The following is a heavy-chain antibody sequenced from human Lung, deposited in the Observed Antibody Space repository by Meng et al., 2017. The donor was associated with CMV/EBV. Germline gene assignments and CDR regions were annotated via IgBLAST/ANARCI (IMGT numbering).Heavy chain of an antibody. D-gene: IGHD3-10*01. CDR3: ALTMDNWFDP. CDR2: IYYSGTT. V-gene: IGHV4-39*07. Sequence: SETLSLXCTVSGGSMGRGTYHWAWIRQPPGKGLEWIGSIYYSGTTYYNPSLKSRVTISGDTSKNQFYLSLHSLTAADTAVYYGALTMDNWFDPWGQGTTVTVSS. J-gene: IGHJ5*02. CDR1: GGSMGRGTYH.